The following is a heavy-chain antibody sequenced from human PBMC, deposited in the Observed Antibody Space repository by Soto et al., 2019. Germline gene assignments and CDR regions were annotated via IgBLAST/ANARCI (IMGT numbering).Heavy chain of an antibody. V-gene: IGHV1-24*01. Sequence: ASVQVSCGVSGYPLSGFSMHWVRQGPGNGLEWSGVVEREDGETIYAQNFQGRDTMAGDRSTDRAYMELNHLRSEDTAAYYRAPALALPSENALDIWWRGTRV. CDR3: APALALPSENALDI. D-gene: IGHD3-3*02. CDR2: VEREDGET. J-gene: IGHJ3*02. CDR1: GYPLSGFS.